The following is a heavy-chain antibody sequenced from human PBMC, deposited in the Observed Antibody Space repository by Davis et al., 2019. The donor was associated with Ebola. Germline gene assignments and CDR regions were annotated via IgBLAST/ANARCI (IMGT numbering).Heavy chain of an antibody. CDR2: IYYSGNT. V-gene: IGHV4-39*01. CDR3: ARDVYYDVLTGYYFDGESYYYGMDV. CDR1: GGSISSSY. D-gene: IGHD3-9*01. J-gene: IGHJ6*04. Sequence: SETLSLTCTVSGGSISSSYWGWIRQPPGKGLEWIASIYYSGNTYYNPSLRSRVTISVDTSKNQFSLRLSSVTAADTAVFYCARDVYYDVLTGYYFDGESYYYGMDVWGKGTTVTVSS.